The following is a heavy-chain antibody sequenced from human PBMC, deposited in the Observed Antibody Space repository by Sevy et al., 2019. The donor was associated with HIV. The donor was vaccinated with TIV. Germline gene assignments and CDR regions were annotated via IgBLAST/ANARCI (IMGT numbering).Heavy chain of an antibody. D-gene: IGHD4-17*01. CDR2: INHSGST. Sequence: SETLSLTCAVYGGSFSGYYWSWIRQPPGKGLEWIGEINHSGSTNYNPSLKSRVTISVDTSKNQFSLKLSSVTAADTAVYYCARGLDYRKVDYWGQGTLVTVSS. CDR3: ARGLDYRKVDY. J-gene: IGHJ4*02. V-gene: IGHV4-34*01. CDR1: GGSFSGYY.